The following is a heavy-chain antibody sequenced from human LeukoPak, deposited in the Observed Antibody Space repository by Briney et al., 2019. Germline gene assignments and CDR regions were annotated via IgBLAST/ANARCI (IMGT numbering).Heavy chain of an antibody. CDR1: GFTFDDYG. V-gene: IGHV3-23*01. CDR3: ATRGSSSWTFDS. D-gene: IGHD2-2*01. J-gene: IGHJ4*02. Sequence: GGSLRLSCAASGFTFDDYGMSWVRQAPGKGLEWVSAISGSGGSIYYADSVKGRFTISRDNSKNTLFLQMNSLRAEDTAVYYCATRGSSSWTFDSWGQGSLVTVSS. CDR2: ISGSGGSI.